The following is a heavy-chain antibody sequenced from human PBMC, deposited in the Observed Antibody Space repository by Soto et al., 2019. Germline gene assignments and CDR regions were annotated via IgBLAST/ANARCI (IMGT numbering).Heavy chain of an antibody. CDR2: IYPADSDT. J-gene: IGHJ4*02. D-gene: IGHD6-19*01. CDR1: GYSFTNYW. V-gene: IGHV5-51*01. CDR3: ARQYSSGWYGFDVDY. Sequence: EVQLVQSGGEVKKPGESLKISCKGSGYSFTNYWIGWVRQMPGKGLEWMGIIYPADSDTSYSPSFQGQVTISADNSITTAYLQWSRLKASDTAMYYCARQYSSGWYGFDVDYWGQGTLVTVSS.